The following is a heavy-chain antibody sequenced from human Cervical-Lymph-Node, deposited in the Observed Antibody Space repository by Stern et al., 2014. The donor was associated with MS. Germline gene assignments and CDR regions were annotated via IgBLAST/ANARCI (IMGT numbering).Heavy chain of an antibody. CDR3: ARQTTAWASDV. J-gene: IGHJ4*02. D-gene: IGHD1-14*01. CDR1: GFKFSIYW. CDR2: IYPGDSET. V-gene: IGHV5-51*01. Sequence: EVQLLQSGAELIRPGESLKISCKGSGFKFSIYWIAWVRQMPGKGLEWMGMIYPGDSETRYSPSFQGQFTMSADKSTSTAYLQWSTLNASDTAMYFCARQTTAWASDVWGQGTLVTVSS.